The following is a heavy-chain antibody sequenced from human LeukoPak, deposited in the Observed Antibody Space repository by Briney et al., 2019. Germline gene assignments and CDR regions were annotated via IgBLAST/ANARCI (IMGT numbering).Heavy chain of an antibody. D-gene: IGHD1-26*01. J-gene: IGHJ4*02. Sequence: GGSRRLSCAASGFTFSSYAMSWVRQAPGKGLEWVSAVSGSGGSTYYADSVKGRFTISRDNSKNTLYLQMNSLRAEDTAVYYCAKALALYSGSYYQYDYWGQGTLVTVSS. CDR3: AKALALYSGSYYQYDY. CDR2: VSGSGGST. CDR1: GFTFSSYA. V-gene: IGHV3-23*01.